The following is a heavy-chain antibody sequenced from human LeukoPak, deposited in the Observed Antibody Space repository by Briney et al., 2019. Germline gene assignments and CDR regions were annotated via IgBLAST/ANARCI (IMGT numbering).Heavy chain of an antibody. V-gene: IGHV3-23*01. CDR2: IIGSGGST. CDR1: GFTFSSYA. D-gene: IGHD1-26*01. Sequence: GGSLRLSCAASGFTFSSYAMSWVRQAPGKGLEWVSAIIGSGGSTYYADSVKGRFTISRDNSKNTLYLQMNSLRAEDTAVYYCAKVLGAARLGVSDYFDYWGQGTLVTVSS. J-gene: IGHJ4*02. CDR3: AKVLGAARLGVSDYFDY.